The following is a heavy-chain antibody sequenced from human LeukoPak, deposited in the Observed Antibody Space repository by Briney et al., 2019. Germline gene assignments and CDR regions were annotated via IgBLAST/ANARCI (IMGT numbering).Heavy chain of an antibody. Sequence: SVKVSCKASGGTFSSYTISWVRQAPGQGLEWMGRIIPILGIANYAQKFQGRVTITADKSTSTAYMELSSLRSDDTAVYYCARPPRGYCSGGSCYDYWGQGTLVTVSS. CDR3: ARPPRGYCSGGSCYDY. J-gene: IGHJ4*02. CDR2: IIPILGIA. CDR1: GGTFSSYT. D-gene: IGHD2-15*01. V-gene: IGHV1-69*02.